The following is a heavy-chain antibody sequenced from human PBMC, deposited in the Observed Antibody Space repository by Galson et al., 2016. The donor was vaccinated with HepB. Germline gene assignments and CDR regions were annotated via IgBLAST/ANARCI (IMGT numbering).Heavy chain of an antibody. Sequence: SVKVSCKASGYTFTSYGITWVRQAPGQGLEWMGWISTYNGNTNYAQKLQGRVTMTTDTSTSTAYMELRSLRSDDTAVYYCARDLNPASGTYFPLDYWGQGTLVTVSS. CDR1: GYTFTSYG. D-gene: IGHD3-10*01. CDR2: ISTYNGNT. V-gene: IGHV1-18*01. CDR3: ARDLNPASGTYFPLDY. J-gene: IGHJ4*02.